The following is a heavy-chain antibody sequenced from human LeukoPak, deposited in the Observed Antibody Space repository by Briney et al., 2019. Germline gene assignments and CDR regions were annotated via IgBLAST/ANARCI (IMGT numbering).Heavy chain of an antibody. CDR1: GYTFSNYG. Sequence: ASVKVSCKTSGYTFSNYGITWVRQAPGQGLEWMGWISGYNGDTKYSQKFQGRLTMTTDTSTSTAYVELRSLRSYDTAVYYCARDWSRVGDSHYMDVWAKGTTVAVSS. CDR2: ISGYNGDT. V-gene: IGHV1-18*01. D-gene: IGHD3-3*01. CDR3: ARDWSRVGDSHYMDV. J-gene: IGHJ6*03.